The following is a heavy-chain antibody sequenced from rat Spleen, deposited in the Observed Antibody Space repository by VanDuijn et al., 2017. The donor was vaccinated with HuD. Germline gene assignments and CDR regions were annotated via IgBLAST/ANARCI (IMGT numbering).Heavy chain of an antibody. V-gene: IGHV5-19*01. CDR1: GFTFSNYG. CDR3: TRDGSGDY. CDR2: INPSGAIT. D-gene: IGHD1-1*01. Sequence: EVQLVESGGGLVQPGRSLKLSCAVSGFTFSNYGMHWIRQAPTKGLEWVASINPSGAITDYRDSVKGRFAISRDIAKSALYLQMDSLGSEDTATYYCTRDGSGDYWGQGVMVTVSS. J-gene: IGHJ2*01.